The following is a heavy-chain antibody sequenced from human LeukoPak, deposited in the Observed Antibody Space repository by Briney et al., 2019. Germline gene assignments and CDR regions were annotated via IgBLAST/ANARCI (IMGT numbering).Heavy chain of an antibody. Sequence: ASVKVSCKASGYTFTSYYMHWVRQAPGQGLEWMGIINPSGGSTTYAQKFQGRVTMTEDTSTDTAYMELSSLRSEDTAVYYCATVGIAVAGASDYWGQGTLVTVSS. J-gene: IGHJ4*02. CDR2: INPSGGST. V-gene: IGHV1-46*01. CDR3: ATVGIAVAGASDY. CDR1: GYTFTSYY. D-gene: IGHD6-19*01.